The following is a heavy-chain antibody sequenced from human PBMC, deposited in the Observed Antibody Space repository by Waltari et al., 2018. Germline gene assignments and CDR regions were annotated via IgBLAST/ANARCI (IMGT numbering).Heavy chain of an antibody. J-gene: IGHJ4*02. CDR1: GFTFSNYE. D-gene: IGHD4-17*01. V-gene: IGHV3-48*03. CDR2: IISIGSVI. CDR3: VRGYGPFDY. Sequence: EVQLVESGGGLVQPGGSLRLSCEASGFTFSNYEMNWVRQTPGKGLEWVSNIISIGSVIKYADSVKGRFTISRDNAKNSLYLQMNGLRAEDTAVYYCVRGYGPFDYWGQGTLVTVSS.